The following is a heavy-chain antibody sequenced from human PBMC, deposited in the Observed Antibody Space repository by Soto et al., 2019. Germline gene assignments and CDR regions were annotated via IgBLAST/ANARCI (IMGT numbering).Heavy chain of an antibody. J-gene: IGHJ3*02. CDR1: GFTFSSYS. CDR3: ARDLAVLMVYAPDAFDI. CDR2: ISSSSSYI. V-gene: IGHV3-21*01. Sequence: PGGSLRLSCAASGFTFSSYSMNWVRQAPGKGLEWVSSISSSSSYIYYADSVKGRFTISRDNAKNSLHLQMNSLRAEDTAVYYCARDLAVLMVYAPDAFDIWGQGTMVTVSS. D-gene: IGHD2-8*01.